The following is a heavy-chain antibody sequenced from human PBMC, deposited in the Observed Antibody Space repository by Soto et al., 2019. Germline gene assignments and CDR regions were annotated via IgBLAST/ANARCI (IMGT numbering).Heavy chain of an antibody. Sequence: PGGSLRLSCAASGFTFSSYGMHWVRQAPGKGLEWVSGISWNSGSIGYADSVKGRFTISRDNAKNSLYLQMNSLRAEDTALYYCAKDMGARFGIAVAGPAFDIWGQGTMVTVSS. CDR3: AKDMGARFGIAVAGPAFDI. J-gene: IGHJ3*02. CDR2: ISWNSGSI. V-gene: IGHV3-9*01. D-gene: IGHD6-19*01. CDR1: GFTFSSYG.